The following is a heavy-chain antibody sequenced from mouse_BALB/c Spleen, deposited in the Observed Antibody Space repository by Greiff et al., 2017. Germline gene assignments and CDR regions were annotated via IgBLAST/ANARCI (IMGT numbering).Heavy chain of an antibody. Sequence: QVQLQQSGAELAKPGASVKMSCKASGYTFTSYWMHWVKQRPGQGLEWIGYINPCTGYTEYTQKFKDKAILTADKSSSTAYMQLSSLTSEDSAVYYCARGMLGGNSDYWGQGTTLTVSA. D-gene: IGHD2-1*01. J-gene: IGHJ2*01. CDR3: ARGMLGGNSDY. CDR1: GYTFTSYW. CDR2: INPCTGYT. V-gene: IGHV1-7*01.